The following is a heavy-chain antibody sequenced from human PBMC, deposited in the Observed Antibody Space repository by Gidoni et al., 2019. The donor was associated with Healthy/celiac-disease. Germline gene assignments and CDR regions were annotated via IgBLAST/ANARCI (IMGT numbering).Heavy chain of an antibody. J-gene: IGHJ4*02. CDR2: INPNSGGT. D-gene: IGHD4-17*01. Sequence: QVQLVQSGAEVKKPGASVKVSCKASGYTFTGYYMHWVRQAPGQGLEWMGWINPNSGGTNYAQKFQGRVTMTRDTSISTAYMELSRLRSDDTAVYYCARASTVTTKTGGERNDYWGQGTLVTVSS. CDR3: ARASTVTTKTGGERNDY. CDR1: GYTFTGYY. V-gene: IGHV1-2*02.